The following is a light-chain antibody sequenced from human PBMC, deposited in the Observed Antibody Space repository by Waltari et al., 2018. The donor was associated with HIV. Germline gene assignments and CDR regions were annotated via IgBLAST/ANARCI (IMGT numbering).Light chain of an antibody. V-gene: IGLV2-11*01. J-gene: IGLJ2*01. CDR3: CTYAAKYVL. Sequence: QSALTQPRSVSGSPGQAVTISCTRTGSDVGNFNFVSWYQHLPAKAPKLLIYDVTNRPSGVPDRFSGSKSGDTSSLTISGLQAEDAADYYCCTYAAKYVLFGGGTNLTVL. CDR2: DVT. CDR1: GSDVGNFNF.